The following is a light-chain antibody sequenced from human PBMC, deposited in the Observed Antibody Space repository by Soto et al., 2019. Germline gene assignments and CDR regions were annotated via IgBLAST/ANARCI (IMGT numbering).Light chain of an antibody. CDR2: EAS. J-gene: IGKJ1*01. CDR1: QSISSD. V-gene: IGKV1-39*01. CDR3: QQSYSTPPT. Sequence: DIQMTQSPSFLSASVGDRLTITCRASQSISSDLHWYQQKPGKAPKFLIYEASSLQSGVPSRFSGSGSGTHFTLTISSLQPEDSATYCCQQSYSTPPTFGQGTKVEIK.